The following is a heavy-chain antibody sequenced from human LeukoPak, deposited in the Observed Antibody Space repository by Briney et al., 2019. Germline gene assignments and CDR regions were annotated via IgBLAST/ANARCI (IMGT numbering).Heavy chain of an antibody. CDR2: INHSGST. Sequence: SETLSLTCAVYGGSFSGYYWSWIRQPPGKGLEWIGEINHSGSTNYNPSLKSRVTISVDTSKNQFSLTLSSVTAADTAVYYCARVVPAAIFHNWFDPWGQGTLVTVSS. D-gene: IGHD2-2*01. V-gene: IGHV4-34*01. CDR3: ARVVPAAIFHNWFDP. J-gene: IGHJ5*02. CDR1: GGSFSGYY.